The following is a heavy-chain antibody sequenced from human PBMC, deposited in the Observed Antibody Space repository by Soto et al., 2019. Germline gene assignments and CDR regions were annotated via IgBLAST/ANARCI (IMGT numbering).Heavy chain of an antibody. D-gene: IGHD3-9*01. V-gene: IGHV3-23*01. Sequence: GGSLRLSCAASGFTFSSYAMSWVRQAPGKGLEWVSAISGSGGSTYYADSVKGRFTISRDNSKNTLYLQMNSLRAEDTAVYYCAKDWRYFDWLLFSQFAYWGQGTLVTVSS. CDR3: AKDWRYFDWLLFSQFAY. CDR1: GFTFSSYA. J-gene: IGHJ4*02. CDR2: ISGSGGST.